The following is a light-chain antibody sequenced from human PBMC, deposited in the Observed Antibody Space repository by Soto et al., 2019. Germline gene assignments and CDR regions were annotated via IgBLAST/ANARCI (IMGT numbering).Light chain of an antibody. Sequence: QSVLTQPASVSGSPGQSITISCTGTSSDVGGYNYVSWYQQHPGKAPKLMIYDVSNRPSGVSNRFSGSKSGNTASLTISGLQDEDEADYYCSSYTSSSPYVVFGGGTKVTVL. CDR2: DVS. J-gene: IGLJ2*01. CDR1: SSDVGGYNY. V-gene: IGLV2-14*01. CDR3: SSYTSSSPYVV.